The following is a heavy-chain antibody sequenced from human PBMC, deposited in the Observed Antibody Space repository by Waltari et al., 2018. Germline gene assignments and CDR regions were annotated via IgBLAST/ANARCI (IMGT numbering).Heavy chain of an antibody. D-gene: IGHD4-17*01. J-gene: IGHJ1*01. V-gene: IGHV4-34*01. CDR3: ARSRGWAGTAVTTKYFQH. Sequence: QVQLQQWGAGLLKPSETLSLTCAVYGGSFSGYYWSWIRQPPGKGLEWIGEINHSGSTNYNPSIKSRVTISVDTSKNQFSLKLSSVTAADTAVYYCARSRGWAGTAVTTKYFQHWGQGTLVTVSS. CDR1: GGSFSGYY. CDR2: INHSGST.